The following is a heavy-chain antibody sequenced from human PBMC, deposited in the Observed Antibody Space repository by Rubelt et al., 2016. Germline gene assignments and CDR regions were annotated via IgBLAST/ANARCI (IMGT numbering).Heavy chain of an antibody. V-gene: IGHV2-26*01. CDR2: IFSNDEK. CDR1: GFSLSNARMG. J-gene: IGHJ4*02. Sequence: QVTLKESGPVLVKPTETLTLTCTVSGFSLSNARMGVSWIRQPPGKALEWLAHIFSNDEKSYSTSLKSRLTISKETSQSQVVLTMTNMDPVDTATYYCARIPITYYDILTGYYTVDGFDYWGQGTLVTVSS. D-gene: IGHD3-9*01. CDR3: ARIPITYYDILTGYYTVDGFDY.